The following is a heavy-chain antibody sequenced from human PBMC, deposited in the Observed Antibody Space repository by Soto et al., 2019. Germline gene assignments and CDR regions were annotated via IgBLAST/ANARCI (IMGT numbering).Heavy chain of an antibody. D-gene: IGHD2-8*01. CDR3: ARDSRMNWFDP. J-gene: IGHJ5*02. V-gene: IGHV4-30-4*01. CDR1: GGSISSGDYY. Sequence: TSETLSLTCTVSGGSISSGDYYWSWIRQPPGKGLEWIGYIYYSGSTYYNPSLKSRVTISVDTSKNQFSLKLSSVTAADTAVYYCARDSRMNWFDPWGQGTLVTVSS. CDR2: IYYSGST.